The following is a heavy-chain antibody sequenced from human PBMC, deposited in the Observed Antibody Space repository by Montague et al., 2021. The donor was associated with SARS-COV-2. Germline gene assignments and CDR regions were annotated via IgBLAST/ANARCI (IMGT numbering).Heavy chain of an antibody. V-gene: IGHV4-34*01. CDR2: INLSGSA. CDR3: ARGRYQNHLVLVVITSQEGYLAS. Sequence: SETLSLTCAVYGDSFSGYYWNWIRQPPGKGLEWIGEINLSGSANYNPSLNSRVTMSADTSKNQFSLRLTSVTAADTAIYYCARGRYQNHLVLVVITSQEGYLASGGRGPLFAVSP. D-gene: IGHD3-22*01. J-gene: IGHJ4*02. CDR1: GDSFSGYY.